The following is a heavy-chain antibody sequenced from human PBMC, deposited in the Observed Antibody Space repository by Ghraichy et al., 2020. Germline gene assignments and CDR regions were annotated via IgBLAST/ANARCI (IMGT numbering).Heavy chain of an antibody. J-gene: IGHJ4*02. CDR1: GFTFSSYC. CDR2: ISSSSSTI. Sequence: GGSLRLSCAASGFTFSSYCMSWVRQAPGKGLEWVSYISSSSSTIYYADSMKGRFTISRDNAKNSLYLQMNSLRAENTAVYYCARGNVILTGFPNYWGQGTLVTGFS. CDR3: ARGNVILTGFPNY. D-gene: IGHD3-9*01. V-gene: IGHV3-48*04.